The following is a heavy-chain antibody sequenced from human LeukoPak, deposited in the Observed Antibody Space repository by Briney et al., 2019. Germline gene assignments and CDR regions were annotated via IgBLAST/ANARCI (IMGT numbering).Heavy chain of an antibody. V-gene: IGHV3-21*01. CDR2: ISSSSSYI. J-gene: IGHJ6*02. Sequence: GGSLRLSCAASGFTFSSYSMNWVRQAPGKGLEWVSSISSSSSYIYYADSVKGRFTISRDNAKNSLYLQMNSLRAEDTAVYYCXXXXXASSYYYGMDVWGQGTTVTVSS. CDR1: GFTFSSYS. CDR3: XXXXXASSYYYGMDV.